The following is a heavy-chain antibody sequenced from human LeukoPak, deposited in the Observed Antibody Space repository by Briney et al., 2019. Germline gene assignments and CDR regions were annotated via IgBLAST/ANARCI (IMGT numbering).Heavy chain of an antibody. CDR3: ARVGSYSHLYDYYYYMDV. CDR2: IYTSGST. J-gene: IGHJ6*03. D-gene: IGHD2-21*01. Sequence: SETLSLTCTVSGGSISSYYWSWIRQPAGKGLEWIGRIYTSGSTNYNPSLKSRVTMSADTSKNRFSLKLSSVTAADTAVYYCARVGSYSHLYDYYYYMDVWGKGTTVTVSS. V-gene: IGHV4-4*07. CDR1: GGSISSYY.